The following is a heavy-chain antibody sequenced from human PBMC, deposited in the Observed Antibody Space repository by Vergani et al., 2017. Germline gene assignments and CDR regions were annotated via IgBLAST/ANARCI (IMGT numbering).Heavy chain of an antibody. CDR1: GGSISSGSYY. D-gene: IGHD3-9*01. CDR3: ARVASLTGYPREPLYGMDV. V-gene: IGHV4-61*02. J-gene: IGHJ6*02. Sequence: QVQLQESGPGLVKPSQTLSLTCTVSGGSISSGSYYWSWIRQPAGKGLEWIGRIYTSGSTNYNPSLKSRVTISVDTSKIQFSLKLSSVTAADTAVYYCARVASLTGYPREPLYGMDVWGQGTTVTVSS. CDR2: IYTSGST.